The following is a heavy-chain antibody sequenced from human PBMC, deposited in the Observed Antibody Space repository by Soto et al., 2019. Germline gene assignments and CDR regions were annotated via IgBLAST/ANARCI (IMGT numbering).Heavy chain of an antibody. D-gene: IGHD6-19*01. Sequence: SETLSLTCSVSGGSINSSCHYWGWIRQSPGKGLEWIGTLSQSGTSYYNPSLRSRVTISLGTSKDYFSLSLRSVTAADTAIYYCARLSPIGGWCTSPYYYYYMDVWGNGTTVTVSS. CDR3: ARLSPIGGWCTSPYYYYYMDV. CDR1: GGSINSSCHY. CDR2: LSQSGTS. J-gene: IGHJ6*03. V-gene: IGHV4-39*02.